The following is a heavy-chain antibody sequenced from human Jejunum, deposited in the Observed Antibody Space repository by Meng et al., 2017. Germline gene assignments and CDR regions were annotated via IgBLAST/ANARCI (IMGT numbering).Heavy chain of an antibody. J-gene: IGHJ4*02. CDR2: INPNSGGT. CDR1: GYTFSDYY. V-gene: IGHV1-2*06. D-gene: IGHD6-19*01. CDR3: ARDLGAVAGLDS. Sequence: QVQLVSSGAEVKTPGASVKVSCKASGYTFSDYYIYWVRQAPGQGLECMGRINPNSGGTNYAQEFQGRVTMTRDTSITTAYMELYRLKFADTAVYYCARDLGAVAGLDSWGQGTLVTVSS.